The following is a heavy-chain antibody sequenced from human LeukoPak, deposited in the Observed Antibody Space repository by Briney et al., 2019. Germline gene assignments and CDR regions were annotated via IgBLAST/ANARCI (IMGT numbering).Heavy chain of an antibody. J-gene: IGHJ4*02. CDR3: ARGGYSSGWYYFDY. Sequence: SETLSLTCTVSGGSISSGGYYWSWIRQHPGTGLEWLGYIYYSGSTYYNPSLKSRVTISVDTSKNQFSLKLSSVTAADTAVYYCARGGYSSGWYYFDYWGQGTLVTVSS. CDR2: IYYSGST. D-gene: IGHD6-19*01. V-gene: IGHV4-31*03. CDR1: GGSISSGGYY.